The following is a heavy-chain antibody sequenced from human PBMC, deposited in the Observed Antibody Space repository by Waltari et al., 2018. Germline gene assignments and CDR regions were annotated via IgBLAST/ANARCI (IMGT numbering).Heavy chain of an antibody. CDR1: GGSISSYY. CDR2: IYYSGST. D-gene: IGHD2-21*01. J-gene: IGHJ3*02. V-gene: IGHV4-59*01. Sequence: VQLQESGPGLVKPSETLSLTCTVSGGSISSYYWSWIRQPPGKGLEWIGYIYYSGSTNYTPSLTSRVTISVDTSKNQFSLKLSSVTAVDTAVYYCARDRGFGGADAFDIWGQGTMVTVSS. CDR3: ARDRGFGGADAFDI.